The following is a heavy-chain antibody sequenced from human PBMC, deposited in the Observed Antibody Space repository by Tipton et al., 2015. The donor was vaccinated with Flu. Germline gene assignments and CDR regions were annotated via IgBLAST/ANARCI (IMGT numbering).Heavy chain of an antibody. Sequence: QSGAEVKKPGASVRISCTASGYTFSNYSMHWVRQAPGQGPEWIGISYPTGGATTYAQRFQGRVTLTRDKSTSTVYMEMSSLRSEDTAVYYCARDRGLGSYAFDSWGQGSLVTVAS. CDR1: GYTFSNYS. J-gene: IGHJ4*02. D-gene: IGHD3-10*01. CDR3: ARDRGLGSYAFDS. V-gene: IGHV1-46*01. CDR2: SYPTGGAT.